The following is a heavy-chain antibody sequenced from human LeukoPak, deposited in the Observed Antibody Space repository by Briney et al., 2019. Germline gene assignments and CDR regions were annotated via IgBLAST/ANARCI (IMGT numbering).Heavy chain of an antibody. D-gene: IGHD3-16*01. V-gene: IGHV4-61*01. CDR2: IYYSGST. CDR1: GYSISSGYY. Sequence: SETLSLTCTVSGYSISSGYYWSWIRQPPGKGLEWIGYIYYSGSTNYNPSLKSRVTISVDTSKNQFSLKLRSVTAADTAVYYCARETSQKGAHYMDVWGKGTTVTISS. CDR3: ARETSQKGAHYMDV. J-gene: IGHJ6*03.